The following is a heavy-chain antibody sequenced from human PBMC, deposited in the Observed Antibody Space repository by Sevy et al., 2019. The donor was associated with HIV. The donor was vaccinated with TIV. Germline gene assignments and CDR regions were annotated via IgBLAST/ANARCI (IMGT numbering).Heavy chain of an antibody. CDR1: GFTFSSYG. CDR2: IRYDGSNK. V-gene: IGHV3-30*02. D-gene: IGHD6-13*01. J-gene: IGHJ4*02. CDR3: AKYSGGYSSSWYHLDY. Sequence: GESLKISCAASGFTFSSYGMHWVRQAPGKGLEWVAFIRYDGSNKYYADSVKGRFTISRDNSKNTLYLQMNSLRAEDTAVYYCAKYSGGYSSSWYHLDYWGQGTLVTVSS.